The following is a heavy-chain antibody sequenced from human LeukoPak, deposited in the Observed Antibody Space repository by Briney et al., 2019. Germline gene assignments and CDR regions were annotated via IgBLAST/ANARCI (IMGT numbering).Heavy chain of an antibody. CDR3: ARVTRFLEWLTVDY. CDR1: GFTYSSYS. D-gene: IGHD3-3*01. V-gene: IGHV3-21*01. Sequence: GGSLRLSCAASGFTYSSYSMNWVRQAPGKGLEWVSSISSSSSYIYYADSVKGRFTISRDNAKNSLYLQMNSLRAEDTAVYYCARVTRFLEWLTVDYWGQGTLVTVSS. CDR2: ISSSSSYI. J-gene: IGHJ4*02.